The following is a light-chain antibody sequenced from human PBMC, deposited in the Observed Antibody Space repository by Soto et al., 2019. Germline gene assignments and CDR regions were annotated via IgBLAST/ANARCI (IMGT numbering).Light chain of an antibody. CDR1: SSDIGGYKH. CDR2: EVS. Sequence: QSALTQPASVCGSPGQSITISCTGTSSDIGGYKHVSWYQQHPGKAPKLMIYEVSNRPSGVSNRFSGSKSGNTASLTISGLQAEDEADYYCSSYTTSSTQVFGTGTKVTVL. J-gene: IGLJ1*01. CDR3: SSYTTSSTQV. V-gene: IGLV2-14*01.